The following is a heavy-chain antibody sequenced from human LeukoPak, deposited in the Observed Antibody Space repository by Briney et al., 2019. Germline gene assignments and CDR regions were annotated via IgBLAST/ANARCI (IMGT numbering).Heavy chain of an antibody. D-gene: IGHD2-2*01. CDR2: IIPILGIA. CDR3: ARDNARYCSSTSCQSRAFDI. J-gene: IGHJ3*02. Sequence: ASVKVSCKASGGTFSGYAISWVRQAPGQGLEWMGRIIPILGIANYAQKLQGRVTMTTDTSTSTAYMELRSLRSDDTAVYYCARDNARYCSSTSCQSRAFDIWGQGTMVTVSS. CDR1: GGTFSGYA. V-gene: IGHV1-69*04.